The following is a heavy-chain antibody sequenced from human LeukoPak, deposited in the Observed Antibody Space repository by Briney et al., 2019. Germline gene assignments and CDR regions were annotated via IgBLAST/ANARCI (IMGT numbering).Heavy chain of an antibody. J-gene: IGHJ4*02. CDR1: GFIFSDYY. CDR3: AKIMWVADFDY. Sequence: GSLRLSCAASGFIFSDYYMSWIRQAPAKGLEWVSYISSGGSTIYYADSVKGRFTISRDNSKNTLYLQMNSLRAEDTAVYYCAKIMWVADFDYWGQGTLVTVSS. D-gene: IGHD6-19*01. CDR2: ISSGGSTI. V-gene: IGHV3-11*04.